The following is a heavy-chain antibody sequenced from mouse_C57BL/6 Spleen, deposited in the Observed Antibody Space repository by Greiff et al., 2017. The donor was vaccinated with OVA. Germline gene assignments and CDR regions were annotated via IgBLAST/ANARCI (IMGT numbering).Heavy chain of an antibody. CDR2: INPSTGGT. V-gene: IGHV1-42*01. D-gene: IGHD2-1*01. J-gene: IGHJ2*01. CDR3: AVYYSKPFDY. Sequence: VQLQQSGPELVKPGDSVKISCKASGYSFTGYYMNWVKQSPEKSLEWIGEINPSTGGTNYNQKFKAKATLTVDKSSSTAYMQLTSLTSEDSAVYYCAVYYSKPFDYWGQGTTLTGSS. CDR1: GYSFTGYY.